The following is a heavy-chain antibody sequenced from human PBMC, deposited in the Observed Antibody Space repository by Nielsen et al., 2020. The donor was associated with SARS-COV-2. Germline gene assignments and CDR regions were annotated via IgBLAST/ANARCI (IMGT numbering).Heavy chain of an antibody. D-gene: IGHD3-22*01. V-gene: IGHV4-61*02. CDR3: AREWDDYESSAYDY. CDR1: GGSISSGSYY. J-gene: IGHJ4*02. Sequence: SETLSLTCTVSGGSISSGSYYWSWIRQPAGKGLEWIGRIYTSGSTNYNPSLKSRVTISVDTSKNQFSLKLSSVTAADTAVYYCAREWDDYESSAYDYWGQGTLVTVSP. CDR2: IYTSGST.